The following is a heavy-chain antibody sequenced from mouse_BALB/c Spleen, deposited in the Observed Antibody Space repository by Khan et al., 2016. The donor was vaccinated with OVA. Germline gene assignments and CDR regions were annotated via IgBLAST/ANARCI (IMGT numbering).Heavy chain of an antibody. D-gene: IGHD2-3*01. V-gene: IGHV14-3*02. CDR2: IAPANGNS. Sequence: VRLQQSGAELVKPGASVKLSCTASGFNIIDTYLHWVKQRPEQGLEWIGRIAPANGNSKYDPKFQGKATITADTSSNKSYLQLNSLTSEDSAVYYCARPSYDPRDFEVWGAGTTVTVSS. CDR1: GFNIIDTY. J-gene: IGHJ1*01. CDR3: ARPSYDPRDFEV.